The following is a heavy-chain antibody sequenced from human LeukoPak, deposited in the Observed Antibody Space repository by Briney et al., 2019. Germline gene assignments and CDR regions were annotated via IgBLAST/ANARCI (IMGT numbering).Heavy chain of an antibody. D-gene: IGHD3-10*01. Sequence: SETLSLTCTVSGYSISSGYYWGWIRQPPGKGLEWIGSIYHSGSTYYNPSLKSRVTISVDTSKNQFSLKLSSVTAADTAVYYCARLYGSGSYYFHYYYYMDAWGKGTTVTISS. CDR1: GYSISSGYY. J-gene: IGHJ6*03. V-gene: IGHV4-38-2*02. CDR3: ARLYGSGSYYFHYYYYMDA. CDR2: IYHSGST.